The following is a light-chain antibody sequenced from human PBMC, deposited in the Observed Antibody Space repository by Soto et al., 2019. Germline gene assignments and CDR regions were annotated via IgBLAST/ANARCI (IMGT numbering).Light chain of an antibody. Sequence: DIQMTQSPSTLSASVGDRVTITCRARQTISSWLAWYQQKPGKAPKLLIYKASTLESGVPSRFSGSGSGTDFTLTVTSLQPEDFATYYCQQYSYYATFGQGTKVEIQ. J-gene: IGKJ1*01. CDR3: QQYSYYAT. CDR2: KAS. V-gene: IGKV1-5*03. CDR1: QTISSW.